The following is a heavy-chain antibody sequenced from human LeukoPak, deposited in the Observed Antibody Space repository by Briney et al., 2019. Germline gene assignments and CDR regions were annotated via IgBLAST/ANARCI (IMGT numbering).Heavy chain of an antibody. J-gene: IGHJ4*02. Sequence: KASETLSLTCAVSGYSITSSSWWGWIRQPPGKGLEWIGYIYHSGTTYYNPSLQSRVTMSVDTSKNQFSLKLSSVTAVDTAVYYCAGKENVYYYFDYWGQGTLVTVSS. CDR3: AGKENVYYYFDY. CDR1: GYSITSSSW. V-gene: IGHV4-28*01. CDR2: IYHSGTT. D-gene: IGHD3-10*01.